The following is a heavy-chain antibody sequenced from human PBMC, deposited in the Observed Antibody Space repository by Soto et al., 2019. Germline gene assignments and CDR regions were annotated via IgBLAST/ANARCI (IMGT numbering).Heavy chain of an antibody. Sequence: SETLSLTCTVSGGSISSYYWSWIRQPPGKGLEWIGYIYYSGSTNYNPSLKSRVTISVDTSKNQFSLKLSSVTAADTAVYYCARQPGVVINYYYYMDVWGKGTTVTV. J-gene: IGHJ6*03. V-gene: IGHV4-59*08. CDR3: ARQPGVVINYYYYMDV. CDR1: GGSISSYY. D-gene: IGHD3-3*01. CDR2: IYYSGST.